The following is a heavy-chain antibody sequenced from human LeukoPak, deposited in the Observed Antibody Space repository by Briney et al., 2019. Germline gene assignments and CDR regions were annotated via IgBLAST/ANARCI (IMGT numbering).Heavy chain of an antibody. D-gene: IGHD6-19*01. CDR3: ARIEAASSVFFDY. CDR1: GGSISSDNYY. J-gene: IGHJ4*02. V-gene: IGHV4-30-4*08. Sequence: SETLSLTCTVSGGSISSDNYYWTWIRQPPGKGLEWIGYIYYSGSTYYNPSLRSRVTMSIDTSKNQFSLTLSSVTAADTAVYYCARIEAASSVFFDYWGQGTLVTVSS. CDR2: IYYSGST.